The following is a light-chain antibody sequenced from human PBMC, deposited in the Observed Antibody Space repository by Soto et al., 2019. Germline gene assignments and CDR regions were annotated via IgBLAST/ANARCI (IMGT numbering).Light chain of an antibody. CDR1: QSVSSSY. V-gene: IGKV3-20*01. Sequence: EIVLTQSPGTLSLSPGERATLSCRASQSVSSSYLAWYQQKPGQAPRLLIYGASSRATGIPDRFSGSGSGTDFTLTISRLEPEDFAVYYGQQYGSSPRGITFGQGTRLEIK. CDR2: GAS. CDR3: QQYGSSPRGIT. J-gene: IGKJ5*01.